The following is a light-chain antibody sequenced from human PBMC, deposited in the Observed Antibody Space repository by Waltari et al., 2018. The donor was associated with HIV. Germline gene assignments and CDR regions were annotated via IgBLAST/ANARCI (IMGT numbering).Light chain of an antibody. CDR2: RTH. CDR3: ATWDDSLSGVL. Sequence: SVLTQPPSASGTPGQRVTISCSGSSSNIGSHYVFWYQQLPGTAPKLLMHRTHQRPSGVPDRFSDSTSGTAASLASSGLRSEDEADYYCATWDDSLSGVLFGGGTKLTVL. CDR1: SSNIGSHY. J-gene: IGLJ2*01. V-gene: IGLV1-47*01.